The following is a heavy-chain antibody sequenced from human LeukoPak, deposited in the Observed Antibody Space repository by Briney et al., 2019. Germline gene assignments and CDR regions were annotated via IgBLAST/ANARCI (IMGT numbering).Heavy chain of an antibody. J-gene: IGHJ4*02. CDR2: MNPNSGDT. V-gene: IGHV1-8*01. Sequence: ASVKVSCKTSGYTFTSFDINRVRQAAGQGLEWMGWMNPNSGDTGYAQKFQGRVTLTSNTAIGTAYMELSSLRSEDTAIYYCAKTRARDSSTLDYWGQGTLVTVSS. D-gene: IGHD6-13*01. CDR1: GYTFTSFD. CDR3: AKTRARDSSTLDY.